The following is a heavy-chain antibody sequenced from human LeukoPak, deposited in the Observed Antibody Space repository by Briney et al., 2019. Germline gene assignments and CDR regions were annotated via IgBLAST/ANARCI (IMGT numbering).Heavy chain of an antibody. J-gene: IGHJ4*02. CDR2: IKQDGSEK. CDR3: AGGTGFIIKD. Sequence: AGGSLRLSCAASGLTFSLYWMNWVRRAPGKGLEWVANIKQDGSEKNYVDSVKGRFTISRDNAKNSLYLQMNNLRVEDTAMYYCAGGTGFIIKDWGQGTLVTVSS. V-gene: IGHV3-7*03. CDR1: GLTFSLYW. D-gene: IGHD3-9*01.